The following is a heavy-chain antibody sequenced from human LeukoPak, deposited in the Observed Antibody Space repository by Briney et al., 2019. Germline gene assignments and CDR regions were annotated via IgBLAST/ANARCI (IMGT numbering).Heavy chain of an antibody. D-gene: IGHD6-19*01. CDR2: QYYSGAT. J-gene: IGHJ4*02. CDR1: GGSMNPYY. V-gene: IGHV4-59*08. CDR3: ARRIAVAGPYFDN. Sequence: SETLSLTCSVSGGSMNPYYWNWIRQPPGKGLEWIGYQYYSGATDYNPSLKSRVTISVDTSKNQFSLKLSSVTAADTAVYYCARRIAVAGPYFDNWGQGTLVTVSS.